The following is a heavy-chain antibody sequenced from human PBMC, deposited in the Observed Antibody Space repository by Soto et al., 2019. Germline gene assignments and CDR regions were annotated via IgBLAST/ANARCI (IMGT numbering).Heavy chain of an antibody. J-gene: IGHJ4*02. CDR2: IYYSGST. Sequence: SETLSLTCTVSGGSISSGGYYWSWIRQHPGKGLEWIGYIYYSGSTYYNPSLKSRVTISVDTSKNQFSLKLSSVTAADTAVYYCARDGGSGLDYWGQGTLVTVSS. CDR3: ARDGGSGLDY. D-gene: IGHD3-10*01. V-gene: IGHV4-31*03. CDR1: GGSISSGGYY.